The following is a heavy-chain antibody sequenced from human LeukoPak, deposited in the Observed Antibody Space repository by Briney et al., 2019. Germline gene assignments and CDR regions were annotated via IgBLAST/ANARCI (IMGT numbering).Heavy chain of an antibody. CDR1: GGSISSYY. CDR2: IYYSGST. D-gene: IGHD6-13*01. Sequence: SETLSLTCTVSGGSISSYYWSWIRQPPGKGLEWIGYIYYSGSTNYNPSLKSRVTISVDTSKNQFSLKLSSVTAADTAVYYCARAWADSSSWYSHYYYMDVWGKGTTVTISS. J-gene: IGHJ6*03. CDR3: ARAWADSSSWYSHYYYMDV. V-gene: IGHV4-59*01.